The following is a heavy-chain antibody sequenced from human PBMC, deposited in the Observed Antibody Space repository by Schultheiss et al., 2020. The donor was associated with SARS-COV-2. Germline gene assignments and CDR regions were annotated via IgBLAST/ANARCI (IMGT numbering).Heavy chain of an antibody. CDR1: GFTFSSYS. J-gene: IGHJ4*02. V-gene: IGHV3-21*01. D-gene: IGHD3-16*01. CDR3: ARGGEEFLYYFDY. CDR2: INNSSNYI. Sequence: GGSLRLSCAASGFTFSSYSMHWVRQAPGKGLEWVSSINNSSNYIYYADSVRGRFTVSRDNAKNSLYLQMNSLRAEDTAVHYCARGGEEFLYYFDYWGLGTLVTVSS.